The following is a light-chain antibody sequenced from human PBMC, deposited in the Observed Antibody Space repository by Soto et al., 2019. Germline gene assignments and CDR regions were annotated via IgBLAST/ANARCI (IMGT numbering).Light chain of an antibody. V-gene: IGKV3-20*01. CDR2: SAS. CDR1: QSVSSSY. J-gene: IGKJ5*01. Sequence: EVGLKQPPGTLSLSKGERATLSCRASQSVSSSYVAWYQQKPGQAPRLLIHSASSRATGIPDRFSGGGSGTDFTLTISRLEPEDFAVYHCQLYGRSPPTFGQGRLLEVK. CDR3: QLYGRSPPT.